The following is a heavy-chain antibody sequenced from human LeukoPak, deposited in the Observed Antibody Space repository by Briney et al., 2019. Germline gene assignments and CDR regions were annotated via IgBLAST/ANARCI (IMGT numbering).Heavy chain of an antibody. CDR2: IYYSGST. J-gene: IGHJ4*02. V-gene: IGHV4-59*12. CDR1: GGSISSYY. Sequence: SETLSLTCTVSGGSISSYYWSWIRQPPGKGLEWIGSIYYSGSTYYNPSLKSRVTISVDTSKNQFSLKLSSVTAADTAVYYCARGIPYFDYWGQGTLVTVSS. CDR3: ARGIPYFDY.